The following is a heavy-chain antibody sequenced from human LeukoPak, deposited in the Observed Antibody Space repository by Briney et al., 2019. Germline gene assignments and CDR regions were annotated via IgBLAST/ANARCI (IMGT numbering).Heavy chain of an antibody. Sequence: SETLSLTCTVSGHSLSSGYYWGWIRQPPGKGLEWIGYISYSGSTNYNPSLKSRVTISVDTSKNQFSLKLSSVTAADTAVYYCARATSSWYELWFDPWGQGTLVTVSS. J-gene: IGHJ5*02. CDR1: GHSLSSGYY. CDR2: ISYSGST. V-gene: IGHV4-59*08. CDR3: ARATSSWYELWFDP. D-gene: IGHD6-13*01.